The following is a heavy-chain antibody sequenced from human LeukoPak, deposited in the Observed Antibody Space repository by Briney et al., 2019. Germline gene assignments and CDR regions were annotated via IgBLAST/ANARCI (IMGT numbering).Heavy chain of an antibody. CDR2: INPSGGST. CDR1: GYTFTSYY. Sequence: ASVKVSCKASGYTFTSYYMHWVRQAPGQGLEWMGIINPSGGSTNYAQKFQGRVTITADKSTSTAYMELSSLRSEDTAVYYCARRFGDILTGYYPDAFDIWGQGTMVTVSS. CDR3: ARRFGDILTGYYPDAFDI. V-gene: IGHV1-46*01. J-gene: IGHJ3*02. D-gene: IGHD3-9*01.